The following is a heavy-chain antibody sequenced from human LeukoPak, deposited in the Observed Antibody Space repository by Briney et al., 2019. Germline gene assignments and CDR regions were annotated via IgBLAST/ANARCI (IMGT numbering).Heavy chain of an antibody. D-gene: IGHD3-10*01. CDR2: IESKTDGGTT. V-gene: IGHV3-15*04. J-gene: IGHJ4*02. CDR3: TTEAYYYGSGSIDY. Sequence: GGSLRLSCAASGFTFSNAWMSWVRQAPGKGLEWVGRIESKTDGGTTDYAAPVKGRFTISRDDSKNTLYLQMNSLKTEDTAVYYCTTEAYYYGSGSIDYWGQGTLVTVSS. CDR1: GFTFSNAW.